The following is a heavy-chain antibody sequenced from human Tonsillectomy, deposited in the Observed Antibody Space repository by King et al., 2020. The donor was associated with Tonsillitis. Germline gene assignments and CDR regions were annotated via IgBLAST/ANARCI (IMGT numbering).Heavy chain of an antibody. D-gene: IGHD3-3*01. V-gene: IGHV3-15*01. J-gene: IGHJ4*02. CDR3: ATAEWT. CDR2: IKSRGTGGTE. CDR1: GFTFSQGW. Sequence: VQLVESGGGLVKPGGSLRLSCAASGFTFSQGWMSWVRQAPGKGLEWVGRIKSRGTGGTEDYGTPVKGRFTISRDDSKNTRYQQMNILKTEDTAVYYCATAEWTRGQGTLVTVSS.